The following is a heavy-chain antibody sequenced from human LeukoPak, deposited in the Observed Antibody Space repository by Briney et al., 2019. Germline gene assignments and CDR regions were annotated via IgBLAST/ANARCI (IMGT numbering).Heavy chain of an antibody. J-gene: IGHJ6*02. CDR1: GYTFTSYD. V-gene: IGHV1-8*01. CDR3: ARAPGSGSPGDYYGMDV. CDR2: MNPNSGNT. D-gene: IGHD1-26*01. Sequence: ASVKVSYKASGYTFTSYDINWVRQATGQGLEWMGWMNPNSGNTGYAQKFQGRVTMTRNTSISTAYMELSSLRSEDTAVYYCARAPGSGSPGDYYGMDVWGQGTTVTVSS.